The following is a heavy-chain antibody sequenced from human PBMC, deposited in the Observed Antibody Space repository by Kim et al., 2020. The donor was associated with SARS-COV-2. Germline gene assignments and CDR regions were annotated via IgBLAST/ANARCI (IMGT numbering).Heavy chain of an antibody. D-gene: IGHD5-12*01. Sequence: GESLKISCKGSGYSFTSYWIGWVRQMPGKGLEWMGIIYPGDSDTRYSPSFQGQVTISADKSISTAYLQWSSLKASDTAMYYCARQAPERDGYQRSQYYFDYWGQGTLVTVSS. J-gene: IGHJ4*02. CDR1: GYSFTSYW. V-gene: IGHV5-51*01. CDR2: IYPGDSDT. CDR3: ARQAPERDGYQRSQYYFDY.